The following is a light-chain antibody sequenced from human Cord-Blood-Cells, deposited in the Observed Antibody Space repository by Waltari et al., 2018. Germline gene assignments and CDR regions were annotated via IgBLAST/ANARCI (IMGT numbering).Light chain of an antibody. CDR2: AAS. J-gene: IGKJ5*01. V-gene: IGKV1-39*01. Sequence: DIQLTQLPSSLSASVADRVTITCRASQSISRYLNWYQQKPGKAPKLLIYAASSLQSGAPSRFSGSGSGTDFTLTISSLQPEDFATYYCQQSYSTPAITFGQGTRLEIK. CDR1: QSISRY. CDR3: QQSYSTPAIT.